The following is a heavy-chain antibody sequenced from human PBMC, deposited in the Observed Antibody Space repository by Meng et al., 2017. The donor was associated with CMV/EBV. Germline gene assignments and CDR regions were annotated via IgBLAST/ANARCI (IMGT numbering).Heavy chain of an antibody. D-gene: IGHD4-17*01. J-gene: IGHJ6*02. V-gene: IGHV3-48*01. CDR3: AKDAPSYGVSPSYYYYGMDV. CDR2: ISSSSSTI. Sequence: GESLKISCAASGFTFSSNSMNWVRQAPGKGLEWVSYISSSSSTIYYADSVKGRFTISRDNSKNTLYLQMNSLRPEDTAVYYCAKDAPSYGVSPSYYYYGMDVWGQGTTVTVSS. CDR1: GFTFSSNS.